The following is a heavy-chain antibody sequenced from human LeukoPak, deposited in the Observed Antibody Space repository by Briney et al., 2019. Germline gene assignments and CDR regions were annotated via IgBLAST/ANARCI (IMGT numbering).Heavy chain of an antibody. V-gene: IGHV3-23*01. CDR3: ARPYSSSWYFFDY. Sequence: GGSLRLSCAASGFTFSSYAMSWVRQAPGKGLEWVSAISGSGGSTYYADSVKGRFTISRDNSKNTLYLQMNSLRAEDTALYYCARPYSSSWYFFDYWGQGTLVTVSS. CDR2: ISGSGGST. CDR1: GFTFSSYA. D-gene: IGHD6-13*01. J-gene: IGHJ4*02.